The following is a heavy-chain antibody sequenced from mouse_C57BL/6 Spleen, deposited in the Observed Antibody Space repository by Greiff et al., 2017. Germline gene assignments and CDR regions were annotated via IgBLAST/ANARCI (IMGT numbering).Heavy chain of an antibody. CDR3: VRDALFAY. J-gene: IGHJ3*01. CDR2: IRRKSSNYAT. CDR1: GFTFNTYA. Sequence: GGGLVQPKGSLKLSCAASGFTFNTYAMHWVRQAPGKGLEWVARIRRKSSNYATYYADSVKERFTISRDDSQSMLYLQMNNLKTEDTAMYYCVRDALFAYWGQGTLVTVSA. V-gene: IGHV10-3*01.